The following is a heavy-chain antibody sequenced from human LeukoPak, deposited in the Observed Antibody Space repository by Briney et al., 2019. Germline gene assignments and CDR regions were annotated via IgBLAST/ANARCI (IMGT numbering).Heavy chain of an antibody. Sequence: GGSLRLSCAASGFTFSSYGMHWVRQAPGKGLEWVAVISYDGSNKYYADSVKGRFTISRDNSKNTLYLQMNSLRAEDTAVYYCAKDLTYCGGDCYLGGIFDYWGQGTLVTVSS. CDR2: ISYDGSNK. D-gene: IGHD2-21*02. CDR3: AKDLTYCGGDCYLGGIFDY. V-gene: IGHV3-30*18. J-gene: IGHJ4*02. CDR1: GFTFSSYG.